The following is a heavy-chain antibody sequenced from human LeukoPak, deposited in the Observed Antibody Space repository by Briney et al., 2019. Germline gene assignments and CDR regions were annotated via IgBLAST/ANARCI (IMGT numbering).Heavy chain of an antibody. CDR1: GYTFTGYY. V-gene: IGHV1-2*02. Sequence: ASVKVSCTASGYTFTGYYMHWARQAPGQGLEWMGWINPNSGGTNYAQKFQGRVTMTRDMSTSTVYMELSSLRSEDTAVYYCARDGGDNYYYYMDVWGKGTTVTVSS. CDR2: INPNSGGT. D-gene: IGHD4-17*01. CDR3: ARDGGDNYYYYMDV. J-gene: IGHJ6*03.